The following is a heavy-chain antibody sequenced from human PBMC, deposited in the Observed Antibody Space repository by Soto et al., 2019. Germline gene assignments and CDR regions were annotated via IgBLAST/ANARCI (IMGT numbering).Heavy chain of an antibody. D-gene: IGHD2-2*01. CDR1: GGSFSGYY. V-gene: IGHV4-34*01. CDR3: ARDSGDGCSSTSCYSYYGMDV. CDR2: IYYSGST. J-gene: IGHJ6*02. Sequence: SETLSLTCAVYGGSFSGYYCIWIRQPPGKGLEWFGYIYYSGSTYYNPSLKSRVTISVDTSKNQFSLKLSSVTAADTAVYYCARDSGDGCSSTSCYSYYGMDVWGQGTTVTVSS.